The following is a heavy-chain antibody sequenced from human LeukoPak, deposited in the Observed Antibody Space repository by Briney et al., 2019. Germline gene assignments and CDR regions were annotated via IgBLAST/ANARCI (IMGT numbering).Heavy chain of an antibody. Sequence: QPGGSLRLSCAASGFTFSSYGMHWVRQAPGKGLEWVAVIWYDGSNKYYADSVKGRFTISRDNSKNTLYLQMNSLRAEDTAVYYCARDVTTGYSNYPGYWGQGTLVTVSS. CDR2: IWYDGSNK. J-gene: IGHJ4*02. CDR3: ARDVTTGYSNYPGY. D-gene: IGHD4-11*01. V-gene: IGHV3-33*01. CDR1: GFTFSSYG.